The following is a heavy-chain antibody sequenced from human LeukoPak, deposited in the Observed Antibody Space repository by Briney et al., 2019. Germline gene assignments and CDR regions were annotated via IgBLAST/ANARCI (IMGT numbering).Heavy chain of an antibody. V-gene: IGHV3-23*01. CDR3: AKHSHDGSAPYYEVQFDS. CDR1: GFTFISFA. D-gene: IGHD3-22*01. Sequence: PGGSLRLSCAAPGFTFISFAMSWVRQAPGKGLEWVSTISRTGVATYYANSVKGRFTISRDNSKNTVYLQMNSLRAEDTAVYYCAKHSHDGSAPYYEVQFDSWGQGTLVTVSS. CDR2: ISRTGVAT. J-gene: IGHJ4*02.